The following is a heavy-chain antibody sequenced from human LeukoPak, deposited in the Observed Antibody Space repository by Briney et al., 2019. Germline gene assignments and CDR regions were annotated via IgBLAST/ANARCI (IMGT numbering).Heavy chain of an antibody. J-gene: IGHJ5*02. CDR3: ARGSSGYDTVEWFDP. Sequence: MSSETLSLTCTVSGGSISSSSYYWGWIRQPPGKGLEWIGSIYCSGSTYYNPSLKSRVTISVDTSKNQFSLKLSSVTAADTAVYYCARGSSGYDTVEWFDPWGQGTLVTVSS. CDR1: GGSISSSSYY. CDR2: IYCSGST. V-gene: IGHV4-39*01. D-gene: IGHD5-12*01.